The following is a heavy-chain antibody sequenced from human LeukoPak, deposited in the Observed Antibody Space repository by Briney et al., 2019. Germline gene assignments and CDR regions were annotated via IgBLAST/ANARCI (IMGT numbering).Heavy chain of an antibody. Sequence: GGSLRLSCAASGFTVSSNYMSWVRQAPGKGLEWVSVIYSGGSTYYADSVKGRFTISRDNSKNTLYLQMNSLRAEDTAVYYCARERTHADSGPYDAFDIWGQGTMVTVSS. J-gene: IGHJ3*02. CDR3: ARERTHADSGPYDAFDI. V-gene: IGHV3-66*01. CDR2: IYSGGST. D-gene: IGHD1-26*01. CDR1: GFTVSSNY.